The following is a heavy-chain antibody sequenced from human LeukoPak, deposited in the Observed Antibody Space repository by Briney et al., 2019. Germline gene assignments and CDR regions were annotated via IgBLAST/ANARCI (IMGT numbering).Heavy chain of an antibody. CDR3: ARGTISNWFDP. D-gene: IGHD1-1*01. J-gene: IGHJ5*02. V-gene: IGHV5-10-1*01. CDR1: GYSFTSYW. Sequence: GESLRISCKGSGYSFTSYWINWGRQMPGKGLEWMGRIDPSDSYTNYSPSFQGHVSISADKSISTAYLQWSSLKASDTAMYYCARGTISNWFDPWGQGTLVTVSS. CDR2: IDPSDSYT.